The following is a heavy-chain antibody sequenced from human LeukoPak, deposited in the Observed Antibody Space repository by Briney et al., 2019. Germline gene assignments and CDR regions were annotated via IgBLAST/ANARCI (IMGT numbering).Heavy chain of an antibody. Sequence: ASVKVSCKASGYTFTSYAMHWVRQAPGQRLEWMGWMNPNSGNTGYAQKFQGRVTMTRNTSISTAYMELSSLRSEDTAVYYCARGLTYNYYDSSGHNDYWGQGTLVTVSS. V-gene: IGHV1-8*02. CDR2: MNPNSGNT. J-gene: IGHJ4*02. D-gene: IGHD3-22*01. CDR3: ARGLTYNYYDSSGHNDY. CDR1: GYTFTSYA.